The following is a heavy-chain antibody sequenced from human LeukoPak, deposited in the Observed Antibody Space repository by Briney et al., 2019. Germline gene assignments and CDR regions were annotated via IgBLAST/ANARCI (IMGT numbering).Heavy chain of an antibody. CDR1: GGSISSNNW. J-gene: IGHJ4*02. CDR2: IYPSGTT. V-gene: IGHV4-4*02. Sequence: SGTLSLTCAVSGGSISSNNWWSWVRQPPGKGLEWIGEIYPSGTTNYNPSLRSRVTISVDKSKNQFSLRLSSVTAADTAVYYCAREGSYYDDYGTTSDFDYWGQGTLVTVSS. CDR3: AREGSYYDDYGTTSDFDY. D-gene: IGHD3-10*01.